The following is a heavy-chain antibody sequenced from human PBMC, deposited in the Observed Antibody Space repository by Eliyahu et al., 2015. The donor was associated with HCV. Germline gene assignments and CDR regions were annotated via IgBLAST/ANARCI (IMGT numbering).Heavy chain of an antibody. D-gene: IGHD3-10*01. CDR1: GPPFGXAW. CDR3: AISSGASGGFTWGGY. CDR2: IKSKASGGTI. J-gene: IGHJ4*02. V-gene: IGHV3-15*07. Sequence: EVHLVESGGDLVKPGGSLRLSCAVSGPPFGXAWMXWVXQAPGKGPEGVGRIKSKASGGTIDYAAPLRGRFVISRDDSKDALYLQMNRLEIEDTAVYQCAISSGASGGFTWGGYWGQGTRVTVSS.